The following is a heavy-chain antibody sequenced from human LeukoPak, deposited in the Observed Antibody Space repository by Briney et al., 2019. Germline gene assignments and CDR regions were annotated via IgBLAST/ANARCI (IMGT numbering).Heavy chain of an antibody. CDR2: IYQSGTT. J-gene: IGHJ4*02. V-gene: IGHV4-38-2*02. CDR1: GYSISSGYY. CDR3: ARLPPSTYYYDSSGQGFDY. D-gene: IGHD3-22*01. Sequence: SETLSLTCSVSGYSISSGYYWGWIRQPPGKGLEWIGSIYQSGTTSHNPSLKSRVTMSVDTSKNQFSLKLSSVTAADTAVYYCARLPPSTYYYDSSGQGFDYWGQGTLVTVSS.